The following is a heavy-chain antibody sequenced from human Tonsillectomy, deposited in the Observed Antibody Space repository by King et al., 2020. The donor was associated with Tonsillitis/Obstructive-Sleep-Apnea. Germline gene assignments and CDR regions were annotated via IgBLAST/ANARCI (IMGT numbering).Heavy chain of an antibody. CDR1: GGSFSGYY. CDR2: SSHTGST. D-gene: IGHD3-16*01. J-gene: IGHJ3*02. Sequence: VQLQQWGAGLLKPSETLSLTCGVYGGSFSGYYWSWIRQPPGKGLEWIGESSHTGSTNYNPSLKSRVTISVDTSKKQLSLKLSSVTAADTAVYYCARDNGGGSAFDIWGQGTMVTVSS. V-gene: IGHV4-34*01. CDR3: ARDNGGGSAFDI.